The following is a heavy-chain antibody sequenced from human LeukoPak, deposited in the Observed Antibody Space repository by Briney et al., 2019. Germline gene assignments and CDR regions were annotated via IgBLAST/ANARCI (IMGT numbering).Heavy chain of an antibody. Sequence: SETLSLTCTVSGYSISSGYYWGWIRQPPGKGLEWIRSIYHSGSTYYNPSLKSRVTISVDTSKNQFSLKLSSVTAADTAVYYCARDLVVVVAATRYFDYWGQGTLVTASS. D-gene: IGHD2-15*01. CDR1: GYSISSGYY. CDR2: IYHSGST. V-gene: IGHV4-38-2*02. J-gene: IGHJ4*02. CDR3: ARDLVVVVAATRYFDY.